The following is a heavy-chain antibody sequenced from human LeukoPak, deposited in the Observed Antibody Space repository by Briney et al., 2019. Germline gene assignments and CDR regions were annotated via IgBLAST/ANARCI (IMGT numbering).Heavy chain of an antibody. V-gene: IGHV4-31*03. CDR1: GGSVSSGGYF. Sequence: PSETLSLTCTVSGGSVSSGGYFWSWIRQHPGKALEWIGYIYYSGSTKYNPSLRSRVTTSVDSSKNQFSLRLSSVTAADTAVYYCARDIVATYFDFWGQGTLVTVSS. D-gene: IGHD5-12*01. CDR2: IYYSGST. CDR3: ARDIVATYFDF. J-gene: IGHJ4*02.